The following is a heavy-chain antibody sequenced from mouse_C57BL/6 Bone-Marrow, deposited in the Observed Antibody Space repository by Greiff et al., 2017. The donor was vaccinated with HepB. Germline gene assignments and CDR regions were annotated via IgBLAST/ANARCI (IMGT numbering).Heavy chain of an antibody. J-gene: IGHJ2*01. CDR2: IHPENGDT. CDR3: TTGSIVDY. CDR1: GFTITDDY. V-gene: IGHV14-4*01. D-gene: IGHD2-3*01. Sequence: EVQLQQSGAELVRPGASVKLSCTASGFTITDDYMHWVKQRPEQGLEWIGWIHPENGDTEYASQFQGQATIPADTSSNTAYLQLSSLTSEDTAVYYCTTGSIVDYWGQGTTLTVSS.